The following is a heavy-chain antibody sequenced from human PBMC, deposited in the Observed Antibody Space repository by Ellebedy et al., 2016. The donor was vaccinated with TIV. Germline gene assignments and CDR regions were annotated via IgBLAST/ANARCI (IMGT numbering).Heavy chain of an antibody. CDR3: SRDGREWSRDC. CDR2: VSRGREA. J-gene: IGHJ4*02. Sequence: GGSLRLXCAASGFTFSISGMTWVRQRPGKGLGWVATVSRGREAYYADPFKGRFFISRDNDLNSVFLQLNNLRVEDTAVYYCSRDGREWSRDCWGQGTLVTVSS. D-gene: IGHD3-3*01. V-gene: IGHV3-21*06. CDR1: GFTFSISG.